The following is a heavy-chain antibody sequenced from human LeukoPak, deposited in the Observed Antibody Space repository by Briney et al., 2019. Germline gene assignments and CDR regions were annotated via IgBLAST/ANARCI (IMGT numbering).Heavy chain of an antibody. J-gene: IGHJ4*02. V-gene: IGHV3-30*02. CDR3: AKDLSIYCSSTSCHQGYFDY. Sequence: GGSLRLSCAASGFTFSSFGMHWVRQAPGKGLEWVAFLRYDGSFAYYADSVKGRFTISRDNSKNTLYLQINSLRAEDTAVYYCAKDLSIYCSSTSCHQGYFDYWGQGTLVTVSS. CDR2: LRYDGSFA. D-gene: IGHD2-2*01. CDR1: GFTFSSFG.